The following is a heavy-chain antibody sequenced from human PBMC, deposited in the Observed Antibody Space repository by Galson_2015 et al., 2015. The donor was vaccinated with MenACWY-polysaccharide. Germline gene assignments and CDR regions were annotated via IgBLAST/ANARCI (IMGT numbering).Heavy chain of an antibody. J-gene: IGHJ3*02. CDR1: GSRFSHSG. CDR3: AREGSWFVFHSVDT. V-gene: IGHV3-33*01. Sequence: SLRLSCAASGSRFSHSGMHWVRQAPGKGLEWVAVIQYDGSKIVYADSVKDRFTISRDNSKNTLFLEMNSLGAEDTAVYYCAREGSWFVFHSVDTLGQGTMVTVSS. CDR2: IQYDGSKI. D-gene: IGHD3-10*01.